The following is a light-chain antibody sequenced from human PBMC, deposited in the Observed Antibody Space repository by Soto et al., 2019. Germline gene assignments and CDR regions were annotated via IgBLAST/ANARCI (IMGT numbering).Light chain of an antibody. Sequence: EIVLTQSPGTLSLSPGERATLSCRASQSVSSSYLAWYQQKPGQAPRLLIYGASSRATGIPDRFSGSGSVTDFTLTISRLEPEDFAVYYCQQYGSSPYTFGQGKQLEIQ. V-gene: IGKV3-20*01. J-gene: IGKJ2*01. CDR2: GAS. CDR1: QSVSSSY. CDR3: QQYGSSPYT.